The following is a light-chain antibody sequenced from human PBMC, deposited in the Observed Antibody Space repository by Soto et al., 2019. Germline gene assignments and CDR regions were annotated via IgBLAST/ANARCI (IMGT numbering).Light chain of an antibody. Sequence: DIQMTQSPSSLSASVGDRVTITCRASQSIGGYLNWYQQKPGKAPKLLIYAASNLQSGVPSRFSGTGSVTDFTLTISSLQPEDFATYYCQQRSNWPPWTFGQGTKVDIK. J-gene: IGKJ1*01. CDR2: AAS. CDR1: QSIGGY. CDR3: QQRSNWPPWT. V-gene: IGKV1-39*01.